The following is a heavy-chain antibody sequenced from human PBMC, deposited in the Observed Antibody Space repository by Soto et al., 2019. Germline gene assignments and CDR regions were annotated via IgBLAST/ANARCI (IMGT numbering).Heavy chain of an antibody. CDR1: GGSISSGDYY. V-gene: IGHV4-30-4*01. CDR2: IYYSGST. D-gene: IGHD7-27*01. CDR3: ATILTGDERFDY. Sequence: SETLSLTCTVSGGSISSGDYYWSWIRQPPGKGLEWIGYIYYSGSTYYNPSLKSRVTISVDTSKNQFSLKLSSVTAADTAVYYCATILTGDERFDYWSQGTLVTVSS. J-gene: IGHJ4*02.